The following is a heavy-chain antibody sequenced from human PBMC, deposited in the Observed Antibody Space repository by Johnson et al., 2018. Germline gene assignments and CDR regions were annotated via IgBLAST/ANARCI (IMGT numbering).Heavy chain of an antibody. CDR2: ISSNGGST. Sequence: VQLVESGGGLVQPGGSLRLSCAASGFTFSSSAMHWVRQAPGKGLEYVSAISSNGGSTYYANSVKGRFTISRDNSKNTVYFQRGSRRDEEMAVYYCGGVGAPLDVWGEGTTVTVSA. CDR1: GFTFSSSA. V-gene: IGHV3-64*01. J-gene: IGHJ6*04. CDR3: GGVGAPLDV. D-gene: IGHD2-15*01.